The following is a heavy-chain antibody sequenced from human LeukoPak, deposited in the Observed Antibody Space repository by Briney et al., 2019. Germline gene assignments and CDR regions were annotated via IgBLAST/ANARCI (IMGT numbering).Heavy chain of an antibody. J-gene: IGHJ5*02. CDR2: MYYSGNT. CDR3: ARHHIAVGDIS. D-gene: IGHD2-2*01. CDR1: GGSISSHY. V-gene: IGHV4-59*08. Sequence: SETLSLTCSVSGGSISSHYWSWIRQPPGKGLEWIAHMYYSGNTKYNPSLKSRVTISVDTSKTQFSLKLSSATAAETAVYYCARHHIAVGDISWGQGTLVTVSS.